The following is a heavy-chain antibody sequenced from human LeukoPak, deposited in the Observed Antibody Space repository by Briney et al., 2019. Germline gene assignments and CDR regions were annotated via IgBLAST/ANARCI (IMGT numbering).Heavy chain of an antibody. D-gene: IGHD3-22*01. CDR2: ISGSGGST. CDR3: AKDYYDSSGYVPPDAFDI. Sequence: GGSLRLSCAASGFTFSSYAMSWVRQAPGKGLEWVSAISGSGGSTYYADSVKGRFTISRDNSKNTLYLQMNRLRAEDTAVYYCAKDYYDSSGYVPPDAFDIWGQGTMVTVSS. J-gene: IGHJ3*02. CDR1: GFTFSSYA. V-gene: IGHV3-23*01.